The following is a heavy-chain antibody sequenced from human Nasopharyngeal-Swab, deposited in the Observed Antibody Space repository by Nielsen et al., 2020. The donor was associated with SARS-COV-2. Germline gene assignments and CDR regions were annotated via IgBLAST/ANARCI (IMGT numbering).Heavy chain of an antibody. V-gene: IGHV3-74*01. CDR1: GFTLSTYW. J-gene: IGHJ6*02. D-gene: IGHD1-26*01. CDR3: AKELKILGGRSDGMDV. CDR2: INRDGSST. Sequence: GESLKISCAASGFTLSTYWMHWVRQAPGKGLVWVSRINRDGSSTSYADSVKGRFTISRENAKNTLYLQMNSLRVEDTAVYYCAKELKILGGRSDGMDVWGQGTTVTVSS.